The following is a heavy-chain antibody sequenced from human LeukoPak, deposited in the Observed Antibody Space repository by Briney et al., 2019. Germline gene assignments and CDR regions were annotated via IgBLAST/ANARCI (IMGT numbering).Heavy chain of an antibody. J-gene: IGHJ4*02. CDR1: GGTFSSYA. V-gene: IGHV1-69*13. D-gene: IGHD6-6*01. CDR2: IIPIFGTA. CDR3: ARPTYSSSYYFDY. Sequence: ASVKVSYKASGGTFSSYAISWVRQAPGQGLEWMGGIIPIFGTANYAQKFQGRVTITADESTSTAYMELSSLRSEDTAVYYCARPTYSSSYYFDYWGQGTLVTVSS.